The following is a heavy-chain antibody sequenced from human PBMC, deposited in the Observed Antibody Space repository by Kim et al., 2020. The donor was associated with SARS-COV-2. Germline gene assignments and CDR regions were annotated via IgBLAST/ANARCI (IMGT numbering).Heavy chain of an antibody. CDR2: IIPMFETT. J-gene: IGHJ4*02. CDR3: AREAPMDTAMVMDY. V-gene: IGHV1-69*13. CDR1: GGTFSNYA. D-gene: IGHD5-18*01. Sequence: SVKVSCKASGGTFSNYAISWVRQAPGQGLEWMGGIIPMFETTNYAQKFQGRVTITADDSTTTAYMELTSLRSEDTAVYYCAREAPMDTAMVMDYWGQGTLVTVSA.